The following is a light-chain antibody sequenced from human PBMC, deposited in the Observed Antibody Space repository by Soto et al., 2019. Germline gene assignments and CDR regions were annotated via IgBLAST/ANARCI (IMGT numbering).Light chain of an antibody. Sequence: SVLTQPASVSGSPGQSITISCTGTSSDIGGYNYVSWYQQHPGKAPRLIIYEVSNRPSGVSNRFSGSKSANTASLTISGLQAEDEGDYYCSSYTSSSTLVFGGGTKLTVL. V-gene: IGLV2-14*01. CDR3: SSYTSSSTLV. CDR1: SSDIGGYNY. CDR2: EVS. J-gene: IGLJ2*01.